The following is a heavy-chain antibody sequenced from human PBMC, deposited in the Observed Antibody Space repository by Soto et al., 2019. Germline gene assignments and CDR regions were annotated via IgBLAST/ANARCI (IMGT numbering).Heavy chain of an antibody. CDR3: AKGIGGSMSAHRGMDV. V-gene: IGHV3-23*01. D-gene: IGHD2-15*01. CDR1: GFTFSSYA. CDR2: MSGSGDNT. Sequence: GGSLRLSCAASGFTFSSYAMTWVRQAPGKGLEWVSVMSGSGDNTYYADSVKGRFTISRDNSKNTVYLQMNSLRDEDKAVYYCAKGIGGSMSAHRGMDVWGQGTTVTVSS. J-gene: IGHJ6*02.